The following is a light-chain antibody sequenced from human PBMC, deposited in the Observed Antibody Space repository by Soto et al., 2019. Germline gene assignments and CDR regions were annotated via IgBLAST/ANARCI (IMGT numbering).Light chain of an antibody. CDR2: LEGSGSY. Sequence: QPVLTQSSSASASLGSLVKLTCTLSSGHSSYIIAWHQQQPGKAPRYLMKLEGSGSYNKGSGVPDRFSGSSSGADRYLTISNLQSEDEADYYCETWDSNTRVFGGGTKLTVL. V-gene: IGLV4-60*03. J-gene: IGLJ3*02. CDR1: SGHSSYI. CDR3: ETWDSNTRV.